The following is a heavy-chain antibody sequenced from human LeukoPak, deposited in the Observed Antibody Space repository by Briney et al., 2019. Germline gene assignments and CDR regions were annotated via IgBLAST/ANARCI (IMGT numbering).Heavy chain of an antibody. V-gene: IGHV4-59*01. D-gene: IGHD6-6*01. CDR1: GGSFSGYY. CDR2: IYYSGST. J-gene: IGHJ4*02. Sequence: SETLSLTCAVYGGSFSGYYWSWIRQPPGKGLEWIGYIYYSGSTNYNPSLKSRVTISVDTSKNQFSLKLSSVTAADTAVYYCARSIAARPFEFDYWGQGTLVTVSS. CDR3: ARSIAARPFEFDY.